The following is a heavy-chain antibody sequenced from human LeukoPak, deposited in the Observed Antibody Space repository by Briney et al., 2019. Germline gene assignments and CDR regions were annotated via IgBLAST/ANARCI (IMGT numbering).Heavy chain of an antibody. CDR3: ARDLRAVATNWFDP. V-gene: IGHV4-39*07. CDR1: GGSISSSNYY. CDR2: IYYSGST. Sequence: PSETLSLTCTVSGGSISSSNYYWGWIRQPPGKGLEWIGNIYYSGSTYYNPSLKSRVTISVDTSKNQFSLKLSSVTAADTAVYYCARDLRAVATNWFDPWGQGTLVTVSS. J-gene: IGHJ5*02. D-gene: IGHD5-12*01.